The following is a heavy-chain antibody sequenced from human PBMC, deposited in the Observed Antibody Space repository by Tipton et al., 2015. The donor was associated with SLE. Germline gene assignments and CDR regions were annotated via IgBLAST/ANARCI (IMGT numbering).Heavy chain of an antibody. CDR2: INSDGSST. D-gene: IGHD3-3*02. CDR1: GFTFSSYW. J-gene: IGHJ6*03. Sequence: SGFTFSSYWMHWVRQAPGKGLVWVSRINSDGSSTSYADSVKGRFTISRDNAKNTLYLQMNSLRAEDTAVYYCARDHFWEVGYMDVWGKGTTVTVSS. V-gene: IGHV3-74*01. CDR3: ARDHFWEVGYMDV.